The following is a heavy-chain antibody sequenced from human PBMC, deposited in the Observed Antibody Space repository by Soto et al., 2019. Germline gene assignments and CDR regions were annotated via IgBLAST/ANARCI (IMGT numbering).Heavy chain of an antibody. D-gene: IGHD3-3*01. V-gene: IGHV5-51*01. CDR1: GFXFSSYW. CDR3: TRTGVSSTFEI. J-gene: IGHJ3*02. Sequence: EXLKISCKGSGFXFSSYWIGWVRQMPGKGLECIGIIYPRDSDTRYNPSFQGQVTISVDTSISTAYLQWSSLRTSDTAMYYCTRTGVSSTFEIWGQGTMGTVSS. CDR2: IYPRDSDT.